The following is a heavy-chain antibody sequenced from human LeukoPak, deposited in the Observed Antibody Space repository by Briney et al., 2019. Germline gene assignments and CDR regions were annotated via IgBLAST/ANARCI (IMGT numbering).Heavy chain of an antibody. Sequence: GGSLRLSCAASGFTFSSYAMSWVRQAPGKGLVWVSRINSDGSSTSYADSVKGRFTISRDNAKNTLYLQMNSLRAEDTAVYYCAGSEQWLVQGWGQGTLVTVSS. D-gene: IGHD6-19*01. CDR3: AGSEQWLVQG. CDR2: INSDGSST. CDR1: GFTFSSYA. J-gene: IGHJ4*02. V-gene: IGHV3-74*01.